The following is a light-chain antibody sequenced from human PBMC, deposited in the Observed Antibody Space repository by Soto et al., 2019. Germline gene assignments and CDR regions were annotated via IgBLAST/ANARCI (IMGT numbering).Light chain of an antibody. CDR2: AAS. CDR3: QQSYSTPLT. V-gene: IGKV1-39*01. CDR1: QSISNF. J-gene: IGKJ4*01. Sequence: DIPMTQSPSSLSASVGDRVTITCRASQSISNFLNWYQQKPGKAPNLLISAASSLQSGVPARFSGSGSGTDFTLTISSLQPEDFATYYCQQSYSTPLTFGGGTKVEIK.